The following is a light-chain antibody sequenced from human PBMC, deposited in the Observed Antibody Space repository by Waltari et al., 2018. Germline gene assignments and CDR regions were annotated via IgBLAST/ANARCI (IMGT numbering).Light chain of an antibody. Sequence: DIQMTQSPTSVAASVGDRVTITCRASQDILSWLAWYQQKPGKAPKLLISAASGLASGVPSRFSGRGSGTDFTLTISSLQPEDFATYYCQQADRLPLTFGGGTKVEIK. V-gene: IGKV1-12*01. J-gene: IGKJ4*01. CDR3: QQADRLPLT. CDR2: AAS. CDR1: QDILSW.